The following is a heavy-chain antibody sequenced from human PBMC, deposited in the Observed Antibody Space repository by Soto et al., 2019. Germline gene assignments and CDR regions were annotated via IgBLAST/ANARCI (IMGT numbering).Heavy chain of an antibody. J-gene: IGHJ4*02. CDR2: IYHSGST. Sequence: KPSETLSLTCAVPGGSISSGGYSWSWIRQPPGKGLEWIGYIYHSGSTYYNPSLKSRVTISVDRSKNQFSLKLSSVTAADTAVYNCARSSIAARPNFDYWGQGTLDTVSS. CDR3: ARSSIAARPNFDY. V-gene: IGHV4-30-2*01. CDR1: GGSISSGGYS. D-gene: IGHD6-6*01.